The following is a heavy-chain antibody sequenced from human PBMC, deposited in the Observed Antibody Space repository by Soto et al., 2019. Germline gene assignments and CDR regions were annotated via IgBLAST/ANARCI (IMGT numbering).Heavy chain of an antibody. D-gene: IGHD3-10*01. CDR1: GGTFSSYA. Sequence: QVQLVQSGAEVTKPGSSVKVSCKASGGTFSSYAISWVRQAPGQGLEWMGGIIPIFGTANYAQKFQGRVTITEDQYTNTAYMELSSLRAEDTAGDYCARGRYGEDFDYWGQGTLVTVSS. CDR2: IIPIFGTA. V-gene: IGHV1-69*01. CDR3: ARGRYGEDFDY. J-gene: IGHJ4*02.